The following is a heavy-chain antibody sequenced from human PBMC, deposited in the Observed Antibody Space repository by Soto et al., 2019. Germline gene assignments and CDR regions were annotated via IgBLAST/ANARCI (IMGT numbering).Heavy chain of an antibody. Sequence: NPSETLSLTCAVYVGSFSCYYWIWIRQPPGEGLEWIGEINHSGSTNYNPSLKSRVTISVDTSKNQFSLKLSSVTAADTAVYYCARGALLIAAAGTNWFDPWGQGTLVTVSS. CDR1: VGSFSCYY. V-gene: IGHV4-34*01. CDR2: INHSGST. J-gene: IGHJ5*02. CDR3: ARGALLIAAAGTNWFDP. D-gene: IGHD6-13*01.